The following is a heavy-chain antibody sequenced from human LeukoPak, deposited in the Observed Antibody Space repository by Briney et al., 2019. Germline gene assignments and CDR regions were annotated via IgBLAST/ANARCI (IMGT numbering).Heavy chain of an antibody. CDR2: ISAYNGNT. D-gene: IGHD2-2*01. J-gene: IGHJ4*02. Sequence: ASVKVSCKASGYTFTGYGISWVRQAPGQGLEWMGWISAYNGNTNYTQKLQGRVTMTTDTSTSTAYMELRSLRSDDTAVYYCARDLARIIPAATTFDYWGQGTLVTVSS. CDR3: ARDLARIIPAATTFDY. V-gene: IGHV1-18*01. CDR1: GYTFTGYG.